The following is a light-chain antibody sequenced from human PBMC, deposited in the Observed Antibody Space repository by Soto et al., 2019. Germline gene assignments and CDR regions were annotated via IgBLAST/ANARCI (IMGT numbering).Light chain of an antibody. J-gene: IGKJ1*01. CDR3: QQYYSYPQT. V-gene: IGKV1-8*01. CDR2: AAS. CDR1: QGISSY. Sequence: AIRMTQSPSSLSASPGDRVTITGRASQGISSYLAWYQQKPGKAPKLLIYAASTLQSGVPSRFSGSGSGTDFTLTISCLQSEDFATYYCQQYYSYPQTFGQGTKVEIK.